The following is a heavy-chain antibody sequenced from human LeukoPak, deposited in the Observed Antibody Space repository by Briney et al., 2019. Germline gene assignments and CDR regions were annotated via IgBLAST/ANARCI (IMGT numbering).Heavy chain of an antibody. J-gene: IGHJ6*03. CDR1: GFTFSTYG. D-gene: IGHD2-2*03. CDR3: ARDGYCSSTSCYLVYMDV. Sequence: GRSLRLSCAASGFTFSTYGMHWVRQAPGKGLEWVAVIWYDGTNKYYADPVKGRFTISRDNSKNTLYLQMNRLRAEDTAVYYCARDGYCSSTSCYLVYMDVWGKGTTVTVSS. V-gene: IGHV3-33*01. CDR2: IWYDGTNK.